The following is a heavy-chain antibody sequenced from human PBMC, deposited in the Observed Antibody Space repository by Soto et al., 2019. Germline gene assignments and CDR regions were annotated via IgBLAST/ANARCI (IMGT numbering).Heavy chain of an antibody. CDR1: GYSFTSYW. CDR3: ATPGIAAAGPSLYYYYGMDV. V-gene: IGHV5-10-1*01. Sequence: GESLKISCKGSGYSFTSYWISWVRQMPGKGLEWMGRIDPSDSYTNYSPSFQGHVTISADKSISTAYLQWSSLKASDTAMYYCATPGIAAAGPSLYYYYGMDVWGQGTTVTVSS. D-gene: IGHD6-13*01. CDR2: IDPSDSYT. J-gene: IGHJ6*02.